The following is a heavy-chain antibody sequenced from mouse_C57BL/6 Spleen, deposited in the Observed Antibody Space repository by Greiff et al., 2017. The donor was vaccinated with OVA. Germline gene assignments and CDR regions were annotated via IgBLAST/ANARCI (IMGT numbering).Heavy chain of an antibody. CDR3: ASGGYSNYVAY. CDR1: GYTFTSYW. CDR2: IAPSDSST. D-gene: IGHD2-5*01. V-gene: IGHV1-50*01. Sequence: QVQLQQPGAELVKPGASVKLSCKASGYTFTSYWMQWVQQRPGQGLEWIGEIAPSDSSTNYNQKFKGKATLTVDTSSSTAYMQLSSLTSEDAAVYYCASGGYSNYVAYWGQGTLVTVSA. J-gene: IGHJ3*01.